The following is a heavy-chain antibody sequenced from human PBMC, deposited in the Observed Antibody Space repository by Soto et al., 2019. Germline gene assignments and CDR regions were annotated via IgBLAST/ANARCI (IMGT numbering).Heavy chain of an antibody. Sequence: SETLSLTCAVYGGSFSGYYWSWIRQPPGKGLEWIGEINHSGSTNYNPSLKSRVTISVDTSKNQFSLKLSSVTAADTAVYYCARSSAARAYYGMDVWGQGTTVTVSS. D-gene: IGHD6-6*01. CDR2: INHSGST. CDR1: GGSFSGYY. V-gene: IGHV4-34*01. J-gene: IGHJ6*02. CDR3: ARSSAARAYYGMDV.